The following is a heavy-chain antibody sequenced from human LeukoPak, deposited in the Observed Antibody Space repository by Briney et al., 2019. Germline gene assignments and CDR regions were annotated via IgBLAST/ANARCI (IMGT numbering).Heavy chain of an antibody. CDR1: GYTFTSYD. V-gene: IGHV1-8*02. CDR2: MNPNSGNT. Sequence: PRASVKVSCKASGYTFTSYDINWVRQATGQGLEWMGWMNPNSGNTGYAQKFQGRVTMTRNTSISTAYMELSSLRSEDTAVYYCARIRRSRGWGLGYLNPFDYWGQGTLVTVSS. D-gene: IGHD3-16*02. J-gene: IGHJ4*02. CDR3: ARIRRSRGWGLGYLNPFDY.